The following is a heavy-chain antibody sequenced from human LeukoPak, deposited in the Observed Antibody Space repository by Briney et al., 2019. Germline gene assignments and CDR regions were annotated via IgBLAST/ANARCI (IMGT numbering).Heavy chain of an antibody. V-gene: IGHV1-2*06. Sequence: ASVKVSCKASGYIFTDYYMHWVRQAPGQELGWMGRINPNSGGTNYAQKFQGRVTMTRDTSISTAYMELSRLRSDDTAVYYCARDRNLNWFDPWGQGTLVTVSS. CDR1: GYIFTDYY. CDR3: ARDRNLNWFDP. CDR2: INPNSGGT. J-gene: IGHJ5*02.